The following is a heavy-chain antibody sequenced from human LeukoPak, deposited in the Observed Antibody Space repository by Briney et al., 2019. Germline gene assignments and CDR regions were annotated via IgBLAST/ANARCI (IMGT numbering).Heavy chain of an antibody. V-gene: IGHV4-4*02. CDR1: GGSISSSNW. J-gene: IGHJ5*02. D-gene: IGHD6-19*01. CDR2: IYHSGSI. Sequence: SGTLSLTCAVSGGSISSSNWWSWVRQPPGQGLEWIGEIYHSGSINYKSSLKSRVTISVDKSKNQFSLKLSSVTAADTAVYYCARTRIAVAGLWFDPWGQGTLVTVSS. CDR3: ARTRIAVAGLWFDP.